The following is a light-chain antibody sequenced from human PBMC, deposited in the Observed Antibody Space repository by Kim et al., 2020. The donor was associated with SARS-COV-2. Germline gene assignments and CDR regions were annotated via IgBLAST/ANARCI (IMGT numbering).Light chain of an antibody. V-gene: IGLV2-14*04. CDR3: SSDTRSNTLI. CDR2: DVS. CDR1: SSDVGSYNY. J-gene: IGLJ2*01. Sequence: GQSITISCAGTSSDVGSYNYVSWYQQNPGEAPKLIIYDVSKRPSGVSNRFSGSKSGNTASLTISGLQAEDEADYYCSSDTRSNTLIFGGGTKLTVL.